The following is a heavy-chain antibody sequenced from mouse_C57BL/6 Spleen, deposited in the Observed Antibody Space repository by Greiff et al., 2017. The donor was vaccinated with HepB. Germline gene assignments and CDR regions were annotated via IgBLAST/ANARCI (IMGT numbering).Heavy chain of an antibody. CDR3: ARSLTVGEDYFDY. D-gene: IGHD1-1*01. CDR2: IDPSDSYK. J-gene: IGHJ2*01. CDR1: GYTFTSYW. Sequence: QVQLQQSGAELVRPGTSVKLSCKASGYTFTSYWMHWVKQRPGQGLEWIGVIDPSDSYKNYNQKFKGKGTLTVDTSSSTAYMQLSSLTYEDSEVYYCARSLTVGEDYFDYWGQGTTLTVSS. V-gene: IGHV1-59*01.